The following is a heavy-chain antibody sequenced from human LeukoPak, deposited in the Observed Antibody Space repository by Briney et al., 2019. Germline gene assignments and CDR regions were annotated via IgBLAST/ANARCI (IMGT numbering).Heavy chain of an antibody. CDR2: INGDGCST. CDR3: AKDNWVAPGGHYGFDS. CDR1: GFTFDDFA. Sequence: GGSLRLSCAASGFTFDDFAMHWVRQAPGKGLECVSHINGDGCSTYHADSVKGRFSISRDNSKNSLYLQMNSLRVEDTALYYCAKDNWVAPGGHYGFDSWGQGTLVTVSS. J-gene: IGHJ4*02. V-gene: IGHV3-43*02. D-gene: IGHD3-16*01.